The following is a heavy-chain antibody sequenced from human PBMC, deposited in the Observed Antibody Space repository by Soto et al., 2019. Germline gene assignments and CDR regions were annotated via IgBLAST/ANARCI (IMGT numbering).Heavy chain of an antibody. D-gene: IGHD3-10*01. J-gene: IGHJ3*02. CDR2: ISKDGSKK. V-gene: IGHV3-30*18. Sequence: QVQLVESGGGVVQPGRSLRLSRAASGFMFSGFGMHWVRQAPGKGLQWVAGISKDGSKKYYGDSVKGRFTISRDNSRKTLYLQMNGLRAEDTAVYYCANPSGYYFGLGSHDEASDMWGQGTVVTVFS. CDR3: ANPSGYYFGLGSHDEASDM. CDR1: GFMFSGFG.